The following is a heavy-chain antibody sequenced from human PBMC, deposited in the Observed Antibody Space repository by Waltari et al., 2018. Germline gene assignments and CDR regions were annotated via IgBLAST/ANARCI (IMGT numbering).Heavy chain of an antibody. CDR2: FDPEDGET. CDR3: ATIMNYYDSSGYYPDY. J-gene: IGHJ4*02. Sequence: QVQLVQSGAEVKKPGASVKVSCKVSGYTITELSMHWVRQAPGKGLEWMGGFDPEDGETIYAQKFQGRVTMTEDTSTDTAYMELSSLRSEDTAVYYCATIMNYYDSSGYYPDYWGQGTLVTVSS. CDR1: GYTITELS. D-gene: IGHD3-22*01. V-gene: IGHV1-24*01.